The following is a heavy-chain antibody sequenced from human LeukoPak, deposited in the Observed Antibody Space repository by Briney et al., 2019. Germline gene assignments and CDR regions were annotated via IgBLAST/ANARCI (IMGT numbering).Heavy chain of an antibody. V-gene: IGHV1-2*02. D-gene: IGHD3-22*01. Sequence: ASVKVSCKASGYTFTGYYMHWVRQAPGQGLGWMGWINPKSGGTNYLQKFQGRVTMTRDTSISTAYMELSRLRSDDTAVYYCARDKDLYDSRGFAFGYWGRGTLVTVSS. CDR3: ARDKDLYDSRGFAFGY. J-gene: IGHJ4*02. CDR1: GYTFTGYY. CDR2: INPKSGGT.